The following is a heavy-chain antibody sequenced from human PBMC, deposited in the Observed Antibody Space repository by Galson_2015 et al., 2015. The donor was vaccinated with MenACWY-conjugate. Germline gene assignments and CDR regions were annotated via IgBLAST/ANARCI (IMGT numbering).Heavy chain of an antibody. CDR3: ARDGGSYPNWYFDL. J-gene: IGHJ2*01. D-gene: IGHD1-26*01. CDR1: GGSISSSSHY. Sequence: ETLSLTCTVSGGSISSSSHYWGWIRQPPGKGLEWIGSIFNSGSTYYSPSLKSRVAISVDTSKNQFSLKLSSVTAADTAVYYCARDGGSYPNWYFDLWGRGTQVTVSS. V-gene: IGHV4-39*07. CDR2: IFNSGST.